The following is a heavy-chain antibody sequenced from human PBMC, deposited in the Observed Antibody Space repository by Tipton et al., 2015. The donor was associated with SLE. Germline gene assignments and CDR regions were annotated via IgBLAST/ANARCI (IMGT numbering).Heavy chain of an antibody. CDR2: ISTSGST. CDR1: GDSITSYY. Sequence: LRLSCIVSGDSITSYYWTWIRQPAGKGLEWIGHISTSGSTNYNPSLKSRVTMSVDTSKNQFSLKLSSVTAADTAMYYCARSYYYDSSAYSLSFDPWGQGTLVTVSS. CDR3: ARSYYYDSSAYSLSFDP. V-gene: IGHV4-4*07. D-gene: IGHD3-22*01. J-gene: IGHJ5*02.